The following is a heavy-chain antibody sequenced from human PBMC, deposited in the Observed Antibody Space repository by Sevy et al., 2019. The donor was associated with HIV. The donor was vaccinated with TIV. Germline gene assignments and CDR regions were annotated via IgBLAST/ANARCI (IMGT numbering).Heavy chain of an antibody. D-gene: IGHD1-1*01. CDR3: AKVGGRATTNYYYGLDV. Sequence: GGSLRLSCAASGFTFSSYAMSWVRQAPGKGLEWVSAISASGGSTYYADSVKGRFTISRDNSKNTVFLHMNTLRAEDTAVYYCAKVGGRATTNYYYGLDVWGPGTPVTVSS. J-gene: IGHJ6*02. CDR1: GFTFSSYA. V-gene: IGHV3-23*01. CDR2: ISASGGST.